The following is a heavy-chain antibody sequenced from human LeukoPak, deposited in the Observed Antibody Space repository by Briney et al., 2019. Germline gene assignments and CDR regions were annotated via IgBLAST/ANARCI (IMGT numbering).Heavy chain of an antibody. CDR1: GFTFSNAW. CDR3: ARDEKSLLWFGDLGAFDI. Sequence: PGGSLRLSCAASGFTFSNAWMSWVRQAPGKGLEWVGRIKSKTDGGTTDYAAPVKGRFTISRGDSKNTLYLQMNSLRAEDTAVYYCARDEKSLLWFGDLGAFDIWGQGTMVTVSS. D-gene: IGHD3-10*01. V-gene: IGHV3-15*01. CDR2: IKSKTDGGTT. J-gene: IGHJ3*02.